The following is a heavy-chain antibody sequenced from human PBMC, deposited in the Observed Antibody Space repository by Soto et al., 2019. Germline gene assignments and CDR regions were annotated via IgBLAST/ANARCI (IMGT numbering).Heavy chain of an antibody. V-gene: IGHV1-18*04. CDR2: IKVDSGYT. CDR1: GYPFIKYG. CDR3: ATAYDTGFDP. J-gene: IGHJ5*02. Sequence: QLQLVQSAAEVKKPGASVRVSCKAYGYPFIKYGISWIRQAPEQGLEWMGWIKVDSGYTNYAQKFQGRVTMTADTSSDTAFMDLSSLRLDDTAVYFCATAYDTGFDPWGQGTLVSVSS. D-gene: IGHD3-9*01.